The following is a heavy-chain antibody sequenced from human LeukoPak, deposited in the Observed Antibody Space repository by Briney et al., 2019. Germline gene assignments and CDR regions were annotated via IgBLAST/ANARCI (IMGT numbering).Heavy chain of an antibody. CDR2: ISGSGGST. V-gene: IGHV3-23*01. CDR3: AKDGTKIVVVPAAIDY. Sequence: GGSLRLSCAASGFTFSSYAMSWVRQAPGKGLEWVSAISGSGGSTYYADSVKGRFTISRDNSKNTLYLQMNSLRAEDTAVYYCAKDGTKIVVVPAAIDYWGQGTLVTVSS. CDR1: GFTFSSYA. D-gene: IGHD2-2*01. J-gene: IGHJ4*02.